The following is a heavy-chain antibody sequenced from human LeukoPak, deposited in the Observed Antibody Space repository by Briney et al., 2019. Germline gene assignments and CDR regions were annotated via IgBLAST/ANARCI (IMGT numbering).Heavy chain of an antibody. Sequence: GGSLRLSCAASGFTFSNAWMSWARQAPGKGLEWVGRIKSKTDGCTTDYAAPVKGRFTISRDDSKNTLYLQMNSLKTEDTAVYYCTRGIVGATLADYWGQGTLVTVSS. CDR1: GFTFSNAW. CDR2: IKSKTDGCTT. CDR3: TRGIVGATLADY. V-gene: IGHV3-15*01. D-gene: IGHD1-26*01. J-gene: IGHJ4*02.